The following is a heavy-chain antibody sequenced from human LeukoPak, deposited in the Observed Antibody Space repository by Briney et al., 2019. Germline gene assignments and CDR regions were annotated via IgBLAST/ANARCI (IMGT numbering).Heavy chain of an antibody. J-gene: IGHJ4*02. CDR1: GFSFSYHS. Sequence: GGSLRLSCAASGFSFSYHSMHWVRQAPGKGLEWVSAISGSGGSTYYADSVKGRFTISRDNSKNTLYLQMNSLRAEDTAVYYCARGRNYDILTGYPPYYFDYWGQGTLVTVSS. CDR3: ARGRNYDILTGYPPYYFDY. D-gene: IGHD3-9*01. V-gene: IGHV3-23*01. CDR2: ISGSGGST.